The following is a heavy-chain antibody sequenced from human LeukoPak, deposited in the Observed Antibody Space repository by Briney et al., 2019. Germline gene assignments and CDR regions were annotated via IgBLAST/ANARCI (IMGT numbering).Heavy chain of an antibody. CDR1: GAPLNNYY. CDR2: VDYSGST. Sequence: SETLSLTCTVSGAPLNNYYWNWVGQPPGKELEWIGNVDYSGSTRYNPSLKSRATMSLDSSKNQFSLRLTSVTAADMAVYYCAMQVGIYGDYNNWFDPWGQGARVTVSS. J-gene: IGHJ5*02. D-gene: IGHD4-17*01. V-gene: IGHV4-59*08. CDR3: AMQVGIYGDYNNWFDP.